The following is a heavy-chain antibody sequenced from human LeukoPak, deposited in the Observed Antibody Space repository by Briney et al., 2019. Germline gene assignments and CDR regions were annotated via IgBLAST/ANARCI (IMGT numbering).Heavy chain of an antibody. CDR1: GGSISSYY. Sequence: SETLSLTCIVSGGSISSYYWSWIRQPPGKGLEWIGYSYYSGSTYYNPSLKSRVTISVDTSKNQFSLKLSSVTAADTAVYYCARAPPSRDWFDPWGRGTLVTVSS. CDR2: SYYSGST. CDR3: ARAPPSRDWFDP. V-gene: IGHV4-59*12. J-gene: IGHJ5*02.